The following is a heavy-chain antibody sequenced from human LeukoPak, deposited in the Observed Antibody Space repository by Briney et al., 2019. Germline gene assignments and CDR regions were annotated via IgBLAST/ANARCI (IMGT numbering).Heavy chain of an antibody. V-gene: IGHV3-21*04. J-gene: IGHJ6*01. CDR1: GFTFSSYS. D-gene: IGHD1-26*01. Sequence: GSLRLSCAASGFTFSSYSMNWVRQAPGKGLEWVSSISSSSSYIYYADSVKGRFTISRDNAKNTLYLEMNSLRAEDTAIYYCAKMKGHPLPKYYMDVWGQGTTVTVSS. CDR3: AKMKGHPLPKYYMDV. CDR2: ISSSSSYI.